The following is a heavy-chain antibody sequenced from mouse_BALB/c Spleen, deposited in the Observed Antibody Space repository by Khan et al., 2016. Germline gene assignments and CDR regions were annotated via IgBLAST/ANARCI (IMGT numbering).Heavy chain of an antibody. CDR3: ARGDYYGSSPWYFDV. Sequence: QIQLVQSGPELKKPGETVKISCKASGYTFTNYGMNWVKQAPGKGLKWMGWINTYTGEPTYADDFKGRFAFSLETSASTAYLQINNLKNEDTATYFYARGDYYGSSPWYFDVWGAGTTVTVSS. V-gene: IGHV9-3-1*01. CDR2: INTYTGEP. J-gene: IGHJ1*01. CDR1: GYTFTNYG. D-gene: IGHD1-1*01.